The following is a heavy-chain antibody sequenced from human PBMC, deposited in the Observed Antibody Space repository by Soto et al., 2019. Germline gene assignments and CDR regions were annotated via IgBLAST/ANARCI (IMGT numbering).Heavy chain of an antibody. J-gene: IGHJ6*02. CDR3: ANLDSYDSSGYYPGYYYYGMDV. D-gene: IGHD3-22*01. V-gene: IGHV3-30*18. Sequence: GGSLRLSCAASGFTFSSYGMHWVRQAPGKGLEWVAVISYDGSNKYYADSVKGRFTISRDNSKNTLYLQMNSLRAEDTAVYYCANLDSYDSSGYYPGYYYYGMDVWGQGTTVTVSS. CDR1: GFTFSSYG. CDR2: ISYDGSNK.